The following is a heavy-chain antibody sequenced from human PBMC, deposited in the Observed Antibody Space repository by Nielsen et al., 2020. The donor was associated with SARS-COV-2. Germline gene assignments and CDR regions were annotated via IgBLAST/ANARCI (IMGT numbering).Heavy chain of an antibody. Sequence: SETLSLTCAVYGGSFSGYYWSWIRQPPGKGLEWIGEINHSGSTNYNPSLKSRVTISVDTSKNQFSLKLSSVTAADTAVYYCARDRTPYGDYVDYFEDWGQGTLVTVSS. V-gene: IGHV4-34*01. D-gene: IGHD4-17*01. CDR2: INHSGST. J-gene: IGHJ4*02. CDR3: ARDRTPYGDYVDYFED. CDR1: GGSFSGYY.